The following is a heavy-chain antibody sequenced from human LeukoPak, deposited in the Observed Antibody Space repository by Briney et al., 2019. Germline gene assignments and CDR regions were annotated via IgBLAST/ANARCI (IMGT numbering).Heavy chain of an antibody. CDR2: ISNDGSRT. Sequence: GRSLRLSCAASGFTFSSYAISWVRQAPGKGLEWVSAISNDGSRTYYAGSVKGRFTISRDNAKNSLYLQMNSLRAEDTAVYYCARHIVVVPAAVKDAFDIWGQGTMVTVSS. V-gene: IGHV3-23*01. J-gene: IGHJ3*02. D-gene: IGHD2-2*01. CDR3: ARHIVVVPAAVKDAFDI. CDR1: GFTFSSYA.